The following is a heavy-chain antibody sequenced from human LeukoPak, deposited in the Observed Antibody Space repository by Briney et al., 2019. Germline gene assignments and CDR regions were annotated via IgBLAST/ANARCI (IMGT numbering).Heavy chain of an antibody. CDR2: IIPILGIA. CDR3: ARGGGGVTYDY. V-gene: IGHV1-69*04. CDR1: GGTFSSYA. J-gene: IGHJ4*02. Sequence: SVKVSCKASGGTFSSYAISWVRQAPGQGLEWMGRIIPILGIANYAQKFQGRVTITADKSTSTAYMELSSLRSEDTAVYYCARGGGGVTYDYWGQGTLVTVSS. D-gene: IGHD2-21*02.